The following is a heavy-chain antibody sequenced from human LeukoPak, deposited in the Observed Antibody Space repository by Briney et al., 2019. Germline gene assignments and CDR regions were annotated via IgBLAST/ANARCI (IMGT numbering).Heavy chain of an antibody. J-gene: IGHJ4*02. Sequence: SETLSLTCTVSGYSISSGYYWGWIRQPPGKGLEWIGSIYHSGSTYYNPSLKSRVTISVDTSKNQFSLKLSSVTAADTAVYYCARSGTVTGYLYWGQGVLVTVSS. CDR1: GYSISSGYY. V-gene: IGHV4-38-2*02. CDR2: IYHSGST. D-gene: IGHD3-9*01. CDR3: ARSGTVTGYLY.